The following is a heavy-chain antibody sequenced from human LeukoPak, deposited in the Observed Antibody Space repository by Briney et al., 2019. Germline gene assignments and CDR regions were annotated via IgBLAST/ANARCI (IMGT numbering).Heavy chain of an antibody. CDR2: IYTSGST. CDR1: GGSISSGSYY. Sequence: SETLSLTCTVSGGSISSGSYYWSWIRQPAGKGLEWIGRIYTSGSTNYNPSLKSRVTISVDTSKNQFSLKLSSVTAADTAVYYCARSEYYYDSSGYSXYWGQGTXVT. CDR3: ARSEYYYDSSGYSXY. J-gene: IGHJ4*02. V-gene: IGHV4-61*02. D-gene: IGHD3-22*01.